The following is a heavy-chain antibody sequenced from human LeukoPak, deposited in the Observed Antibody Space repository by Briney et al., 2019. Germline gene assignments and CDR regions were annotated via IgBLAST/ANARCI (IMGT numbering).Heavy chain of an antibody. CDR2: IYYSGST. CDR3: ARGGYDFWSGYFLHYYYGMDV. CDR1: GGSISSYY. J-gene: IGHJ6*02. D-gene: IGHD3-3*01. Sequence: SETLSLTCTVSGGSISSYYWSWIRQPPGKGLEGIGYIYYSGSTNYNPSLKSRVTISVDASKNQFSLKLSSVTAEDTAVYYCARGGYDFWSGYFLHYYYGMDVWGQGTTVTVSS. V-gene: IGHV4-59*01.